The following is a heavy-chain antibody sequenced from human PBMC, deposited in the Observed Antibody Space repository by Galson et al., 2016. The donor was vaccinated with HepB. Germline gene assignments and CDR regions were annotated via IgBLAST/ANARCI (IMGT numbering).Heavy chain of an antibody. CDR3: APGSIGAPFDY. CDR2: ISYDGSDK. V-gene: IGHV3-30*03. D-gene: IGHD3-10*01. CDR1: GFLTFSSYG. J-gene: IGHJ4*02. Sequence: LRLSCAVSGFLTFSSYGMHWVRQAPGKGLEWVALISYDGSDKYYADSVKGRFTISRDNSKNTLYLQMNSLSAEDTAVYYCAPGSIGAPFDYWGQGTLVTVSS.